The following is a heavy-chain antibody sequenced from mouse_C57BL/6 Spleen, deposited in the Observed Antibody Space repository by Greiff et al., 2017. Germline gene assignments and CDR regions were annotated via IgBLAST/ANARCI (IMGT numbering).Heavy chain of an antibody. CDR1: GYSITSGYY. D-gene: IGHD1-1*01. Sequence: ESGPGLVKPSQSLSLTCSVTGYSITSGYYWNWIRQFPGNKLEWMGYISYDGSNNYNPSLKNRISITRDTSKNQFFLKLNSVTTEDTATXYCAREEGVYYYGSSYDYAMDYWGQGTSVTVSS. CDR2: ISYDGSN. V-gene: IGHV3-6*01. CDR3: AREEGVYYYGSSYDYAMDY. J-gene: IGHJ4*01.